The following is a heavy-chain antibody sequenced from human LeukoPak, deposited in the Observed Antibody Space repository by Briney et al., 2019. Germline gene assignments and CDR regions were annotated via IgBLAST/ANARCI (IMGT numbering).Heavy chain of an antibody. CDR1: GYTFTSYD. CDR2: MNPNSGNT. Sequence: ASVKVSCKASGYTFTSYDINWVRQATGQGLEWMGWMNPNSGNTGYAQKFQGRVTMTRNTSISTAYMELSSLRSEDTAVYYCARGFTYYDFWSGRPGHFDPRGQETLVTVSS. J-gene: IGHJ5*02. CDR3: ARGFTYYDFWSGRPGHFDP. D-gene: IGHD3-3*01. V-gene: IGHV1-8*01.